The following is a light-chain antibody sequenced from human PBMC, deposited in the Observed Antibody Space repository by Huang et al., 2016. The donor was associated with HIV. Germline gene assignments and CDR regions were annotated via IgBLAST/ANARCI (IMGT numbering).Light chain of an antibody. J-gene: IGKJ2*01. V-gene: IGKV1-39*01. CDR2: AAS. Sequence: DIQITQSPSSLSASVGDRVIITCRASHNINRYLNWYQQKPGEAPRLLIYAASKFQSGVPSTFSGSGSGTDFTLTITSLQPEDSATYYCQQSAKAPRTFGQGTKLEI. CDR3: QQSAKAPRT. CDR1: HNINRY.